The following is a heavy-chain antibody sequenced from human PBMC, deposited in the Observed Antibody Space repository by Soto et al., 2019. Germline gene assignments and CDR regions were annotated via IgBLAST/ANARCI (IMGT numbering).Heavy chain of an antibody. Sequence: ASVKVSCKTSGYTITNYGISWVGQAPGQGLEWMGWISAYNGNTKYAQKFQGRVTMTTDTSTSTAYMELRSLRSDDTAVYYCARGVGSGSYYNQYNWFAPWGQGTLVTVSS. J-gene: IGHJ5*02. CDR2: ISAYNGNT. V-gene: IGHV1-18*01. D-gene: IGHD3-10*01. CDR1: GYTITNYG. CDR3: ARGVGSGSYYNQYNWFAP.